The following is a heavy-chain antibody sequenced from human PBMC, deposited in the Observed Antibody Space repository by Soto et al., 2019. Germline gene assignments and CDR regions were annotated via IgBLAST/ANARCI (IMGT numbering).Heavy chain of an antibody. V-gene: IGHV2-5*01. Sequence: SCPTLVNPTQTLTLTCTFSGFSLTSGVVGVGWIRQPPGEALEWLALIYWNDGQYYNPSLRNRLTITRDTSKNQVVLTMTNMDPVDTATYYCAHRLPGPSGYDVWGQGTTVTVSS. D-gene: IGHD6-13*01. CDR1: GFSLTSGVVG. CDR2: IYWNDGQ. CDR3: AHRLPGPSGYDV. J-gene: IGHJ6*02.